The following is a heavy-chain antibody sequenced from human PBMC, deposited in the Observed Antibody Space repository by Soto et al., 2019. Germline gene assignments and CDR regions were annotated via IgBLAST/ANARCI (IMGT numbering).Heavy chain of an antibody. CDR2: IYYSGSS. CDR1: GGSISSYY. CDR3: ARLDCRGGSCXLEP. J-gene: IGHJ4*02. V-gene: IGHV4-59*08. Sequence: PSETLSLTCTVSGGSISSYYWSWIRQPPGKGREWIGYIYYSGSSNYNPSLKSRVTVSVDTSKNQFSLKLNSVTAADTAGYYFARLDCRGGSCXLEPWGQGTLVHVPS. D-gene: IGHD2-15*01.